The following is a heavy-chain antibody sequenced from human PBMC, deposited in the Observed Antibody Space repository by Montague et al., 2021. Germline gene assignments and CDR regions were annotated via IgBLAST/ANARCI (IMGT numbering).Heavy chain of an antibody. CDR3: ARAGPRTYGGDSLDY. CDR1: GGSISSSPFY. V-gene: IGHV4-39*01. Sequence: SETLSLTCTVSGGSISSSPFYWGWIRQSPGKGLEWIGSNYHRGNTYYNPSLKSRVSLSIDTSKNQFSLKMNPVTAADTAVYYCARAGPRTYGGDSLDYWGQGALVTVSS. D-gene: IGHD3-10*01. J-gene: IGHJ4*02. CDR2: NYHRGNT.